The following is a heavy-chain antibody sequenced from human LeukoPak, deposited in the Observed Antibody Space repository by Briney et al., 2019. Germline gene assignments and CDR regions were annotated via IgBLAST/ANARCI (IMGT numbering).Heavy chain of an antibody. J-gene: IGHJ5*02. V-gene: IGHV4-34*01. Sequence: SETLSLTCAVYGGSFSGYYWSWIRQSPGKGLEWIGETYHSGSTNYNPSLKSRVTISVDTSKNQFSLKLSSVTAADTAVYYCARDRANNWFDPWGQGTLVTVSS. CDR1: GGSFSGYY. CDR2: TYHSGST. CDR3: ARDRANNWFDP.